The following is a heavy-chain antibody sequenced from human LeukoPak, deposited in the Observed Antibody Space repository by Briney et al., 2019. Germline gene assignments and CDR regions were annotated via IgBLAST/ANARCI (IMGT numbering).Heavy chain of an antibody. D-gene: IGHD5-24*01. J-gene: IGHJ4*03. CDR1: GGSFSRLY. Sequence: SETLSLTCAVYGGSFSRLYWSWISQSPGKGLEWVAEIDHRGDTNYNPDVKSRVTVSVDTSKNQFSLKVRSLSAADRAVYYCARGATISETGYFDFWGQGTLVTVSS. CDR2: IDHRGDT. CDR3: ARGATISETGYFDF. V-gene: IGHV4-34*01.